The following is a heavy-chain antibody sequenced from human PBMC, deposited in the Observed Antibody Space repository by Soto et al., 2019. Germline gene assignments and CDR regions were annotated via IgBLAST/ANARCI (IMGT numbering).Heavy chain of an antibody. CDR1: GYSFTSYW. CDR3: ARSKGYSGYDWLYYYYGMDV. Sequence: GGSLKISCKGSGYSFTSYWISWVRQMPGKGLEWMGRIDPSDSYTNYSPSFQGHVTISADKSISTAYLQWSSLKASDTAMYYCARSKGYSGYDWLYYYYGMDVWGQGTTVTVSS. CDR2: IDPSDSYT. V-gene: IGHV5-10-1*01. J-gene: IGHJ6*02. D-gene: IGHD5-12*01.